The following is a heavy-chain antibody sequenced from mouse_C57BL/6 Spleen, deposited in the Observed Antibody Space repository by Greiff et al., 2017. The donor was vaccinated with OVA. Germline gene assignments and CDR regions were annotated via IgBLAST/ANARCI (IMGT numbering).Heavy chain of an antibody. J-gene: IGHJ3*01. CDR3: ARKGIYGSSPAWFAY. CDR2: INPYNGGT. Sequence: VQLQQSGPVLVKPGASVKMSCKASGYTFTDYYMNWVKQSHGKSLEWIGVINPYNGGTSYNQKFKGKATLTVDKSSSTAYMELNSLTSEDSAVYYCARKGIYGSSPAWFAYWGQGTLVTVSA. CDR1: GYTFTDYY. D-gene: IGHD1-1*01. V-gene: IGHV1-19*01.